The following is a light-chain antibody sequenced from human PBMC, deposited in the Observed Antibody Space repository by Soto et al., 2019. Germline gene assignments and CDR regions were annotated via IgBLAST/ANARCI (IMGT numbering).Light chain of an antibody. J-gene: IGKJ1*01. CDR3: QHYYSTPWT. CDR2: GAS. CDR1: QSVSSN. Sequence: EIVMTQSPATLSVSPGERATLSCRASQSVSSNLAWYQQKPGQAPRLLIYGASTRATGIPARFSGSGSGTEFTLTISSLQSEDFAVYSCQHYYSTPWTFGQGTKVEIK. V-gene: IGKV3-15*01.